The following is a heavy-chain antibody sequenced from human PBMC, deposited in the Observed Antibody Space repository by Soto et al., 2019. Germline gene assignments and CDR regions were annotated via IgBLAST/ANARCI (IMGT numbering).Heavy chain of an antibody. CDR1: GGSFSGYY. CDR2: INHSGST. D-gene: IGHD2-21*01. Sequence: QVQLQQWGAGLLKPSETLSLTCAVYGGSFSGYYWSWIRQPPGKGLVWIGEINHSGSTNYNPSLKSRVTISVDTSKNQFSLKLSSVTAADTAVYYCARGLLLIATYQYFDYWGQGTLVTVSS. J-gene: IGHJ4*02. CDR3: ARGLLLIATYQYFDY. V-gene: IGHV4-34*01.